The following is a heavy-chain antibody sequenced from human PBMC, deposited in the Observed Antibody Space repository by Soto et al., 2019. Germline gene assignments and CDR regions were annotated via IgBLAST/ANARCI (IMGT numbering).Heavy chain of an antibody. CDR1: GYTFTSYG. CDR2: ISAYNGNT. Sequence: ASVKVSCKASGYTFTSYGISWVRQAPGQGLEWMGWISAYNGNTNYAQKLQGRVTMTTDTSTSTAYMELRSLRSDDTAVYYCARDPLAYCGGDCYSGDYYYYCGMDVWGQGTTVTVSS. CDR3: ARDPLAYCGGDCYSGDYYYYCGMDV. D-gene: IGHD2-21*02. V-gene: IGHV1-18*01. J-gene: IGHJ6*02.